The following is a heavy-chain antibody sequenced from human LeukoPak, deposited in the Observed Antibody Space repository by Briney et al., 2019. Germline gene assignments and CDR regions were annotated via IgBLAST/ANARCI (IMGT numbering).Heavy chain of an antibody. D-gene: IGHD3-3*01. V-gene: IGHV4-30-4*08. Sequence: SETLSLTCTVSGDSISSGSYYWSWIRQPAGKGLEWIGYIYYSGSTYYNPSLKSRATISVDTSKNQFSLKLSSVTAADTAVYYCARDSDFWSGYYYFDYWGQGTLVTVSS. CDR2: IYYSGST. CDR1: GDSISSGSYY. CDR3: ARDSDFWSGYYYFDY. J-gene: IGHJ4*02.